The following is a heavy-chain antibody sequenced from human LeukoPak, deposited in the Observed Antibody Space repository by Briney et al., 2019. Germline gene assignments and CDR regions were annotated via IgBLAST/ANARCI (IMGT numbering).Heavy chain of an antibody. CDR3: AKETWFGAPTFDY. V-gene: IGHV3-20*04. J-gene: IGHJ4*02. CDR2: IDWKGRPT. Sequence: GGSLRLSCAASGFSFDDYDMAWLRQAPGKGLEWVSDIDWKGRPTSYADSVKGRFTISRDNAQKSLYLQMNSLRTEDTALYYCAKETWFGAPTFDYWDQGTLVTVSS. CDR1: GFSFDDYD. D-gene: IGHD3-10*01.